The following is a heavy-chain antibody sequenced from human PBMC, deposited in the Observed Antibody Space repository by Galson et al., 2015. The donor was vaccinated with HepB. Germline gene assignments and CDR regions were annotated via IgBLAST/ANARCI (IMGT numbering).Heavy chain of an antibody. V-gene: IGHV1-8*01. D-gene: IGHD3-16*02. Sequence: SVKVSCKASGYTFTSYDINWVRQATGQGLEWMGWMNPNSGNTGYAQKFQGRVTMTMNTSISTAYMELSSLRSEDTAVYYCARSMITFGGVIVKHDAFDIWGQGTMVTVSS. CDR2: MNPNSGNT. CDR3: ARSMITFGGVIVKHDAFDI. J-gene: IGHJ3*02. CDR1: GYTFTSYD.